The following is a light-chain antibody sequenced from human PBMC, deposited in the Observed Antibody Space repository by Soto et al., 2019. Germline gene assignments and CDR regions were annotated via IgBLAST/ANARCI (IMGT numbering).Light chain of an antibody. CDR1: QSVSSN. CDR3: QQYNDWFSIT. J-gene: IGKJ5*01. Sequence: EMVMTQSPATLSMSPGERATLSCRASQSVSSNLAWYQQKPGQAPRLLIYGASTRAGGIPARFSGSGSGTEFTLTISSLQSEDFGVYYCQQYNDWFSITFGQGTRLEI. V-gene: IGKV3-15*01. CDR2: GAS.